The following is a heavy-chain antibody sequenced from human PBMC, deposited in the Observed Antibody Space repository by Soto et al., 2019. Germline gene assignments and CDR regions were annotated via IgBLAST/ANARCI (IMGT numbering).Heavy chain of an antibody. CDR2: INPHGGST. D-gene: IGHD3-3*01. V-gene: IGHV1-46*01. CDR3: ARSSGGNFGIIIEGSNWFDT. CDR1: GGTFSSYA. J-gene: IGHJ5*02. Sequence: GASVKVSCKASGGTFSSYAISWVRQAPGQGLEWMGVINPHGGSTKYAQKFQGRVTMTRDTSRSTVYMELRSLRSDDTAIYYCARSSGGNFGIIIEGSNWFDTWGQGTLVTVSS.